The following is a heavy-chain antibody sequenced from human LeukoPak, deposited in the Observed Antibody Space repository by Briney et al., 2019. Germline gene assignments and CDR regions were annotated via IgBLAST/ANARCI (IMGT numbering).Heavy chain of an antibody. Sequence: SETLSLTCTVSGGSISSYYWSWIRQPPGKGLEGMGYIYYSGSTNYNTSLKSRVPISVDTSKNQFSLKLSSVTAADTAVYYCAREVLVGATSWFDPWGQGTLVTVSS. V-gene: IGHV4-59*01. J-gene: IGHJ5*02. CDR2: IYYSGST. D-gene: IGHD1-26*01. CDR1: GGSISSYY. CDR3: AREVLVGATSWFDP.